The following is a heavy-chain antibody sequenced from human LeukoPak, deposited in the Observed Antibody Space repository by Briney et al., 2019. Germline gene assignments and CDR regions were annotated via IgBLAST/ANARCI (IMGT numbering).Heavy chain of an antibody. V-gene: IGHV4-31*03. CDR2: IYYSGST. CDR1: GGSISSGGYY. D-gene: IGHD2-8*01. CDR3: AREGPYCTNGVCYNNFDY. J-gene: IGHJ4*02. Sequence: MASETLSLTCTVSGGSISSGGYYWSWIRQHPGKGLEWIGYIYYSGSTYYNPSLKSRVTISVDTSKNQFSLKLSSVTAADTAVYYCAREGPYCTNGVCYNNFDYWGQGTLVTVSS.